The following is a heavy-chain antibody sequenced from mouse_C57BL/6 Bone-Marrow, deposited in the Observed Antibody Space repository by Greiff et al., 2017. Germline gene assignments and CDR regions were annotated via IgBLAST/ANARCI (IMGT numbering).Heavy chain of an antibody. D-gene: IGHD2-3*01. J-gene: IGHJ4*01. CDR1: GFTFSSYG. Sequence: EVQLVESGGDLVKPGGSLKLSCAASGFTFSSYGMSWVRQTPDKRLEWVATISSGGRYTYYPDSVKGRFTISRDNAKNTLYLQMSSLKSENTAMYCYARHRRLLHYAMDYRGQGASVTVSS. CDR2: ISSGGRYT. CDR3: ARHRRLLHYAMDY. V-gene: IGHV5-6*01.